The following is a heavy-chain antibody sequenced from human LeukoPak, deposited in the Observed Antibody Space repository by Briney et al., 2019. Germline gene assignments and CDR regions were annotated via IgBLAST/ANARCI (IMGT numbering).Heavy chain of an antibody. CDR2: ISGSGGST. V-gene: IGHV3-23*01. Sequence: GGSLRLSCAASGFTFSSYAMSWVRQAPGKGLEWVSAISGSGGSTYYADSVKGRFTISRDNSKNTLYLQMNSLRAEDTAVYYCAKNTMVRGVITPFDYWGQGTLVTVSS. D-gene: IGHD3-10*01. J-gene: IGHJ4*02. CDR3: AKNTMVRGVITPFDY. CDR1: GFTFSSYA.